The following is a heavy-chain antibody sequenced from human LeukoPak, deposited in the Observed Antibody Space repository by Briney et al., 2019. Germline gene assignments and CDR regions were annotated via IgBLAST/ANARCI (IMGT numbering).Heavy chain of an antibody. CDR3: ARGGSSRGLFDY. Sequence: SETLSLTCTVSGGSISSSSYYWGWIRQPPGEGLEWIASIYSSGSTYYNPSLLSRVTISVDTSKNQFSLKVSSVTAADTAVYYCARGGSSRGLFDYWGQGTLVTVSS. CDR2: IYSSGST. D-gene: IGHD6-13*01. V-gene: IGHV4-39*01. CDR1: GGSISSSSYY. J-gene: IGHJ4*02.